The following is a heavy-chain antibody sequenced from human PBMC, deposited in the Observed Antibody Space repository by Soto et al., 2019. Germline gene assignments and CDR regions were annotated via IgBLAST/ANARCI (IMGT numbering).Heavy chain of an antibody. V-gene: IGHV4-30-4*01. CDR3: ARENTAMGGYFDY. CDR1: GASLTSGDYY. Sequence: QVQMQESGPGLVRPSQTLSLSCAVSGASLTSGDYYWNWIRQSPGKGLEWIGYIYSNGDTYYNPSLKGRVTFSLDTSMNHFSLKMTSVTAADTAVYFCARENTAMGGYFDYWGPGSLVTVSS. D-gene: IGHD5-18*01. CDR2: IYSNGDT. J-gene: IGHJ4*02.